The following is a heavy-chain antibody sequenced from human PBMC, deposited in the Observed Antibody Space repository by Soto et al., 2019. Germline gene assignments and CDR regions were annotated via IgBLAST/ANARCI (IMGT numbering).Heavy chain of an antibody. D-gene: IGHD1-26*01. J-gene: IGHJ5*02. CDR2: HYSGGST. CDR1: GFSVSTNY. Sequence: GGSLRLSCAISGFSVSTNYLSWVRQAPGKGLEWVSVHYSGGSTYYADSVQGRFTISRDKSNNTLYLQMRRVRAEDTAVYFCARHRHPRGTVGATSPLDPWGQGTQVTVSS. V-gene: IGHV3-53*01. CDR3: ARHRHPRGTVGATSPLDP.